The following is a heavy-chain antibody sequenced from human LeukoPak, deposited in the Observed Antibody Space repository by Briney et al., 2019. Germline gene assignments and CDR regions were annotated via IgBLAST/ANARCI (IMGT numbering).Heavy chain of an antibody. CDR1: GFTFSSYW. CDR3: ARGARAFGAIPKGY. J-gene: IGHJ4*02. Sequence: GGPLRLSCAASGFTFSSYWMHWVRQAPGKWVVWVSRINSDGSSTSYADSVKGRFTISRDNAKNTLYLQMNSLRAEDTAVYYCARGARAFGAIPKGYWGQGPLVPVSS. CDR2: INSDGSST. V-gene: IGHV3-74*01. D-gene: IGHD2-2*02.